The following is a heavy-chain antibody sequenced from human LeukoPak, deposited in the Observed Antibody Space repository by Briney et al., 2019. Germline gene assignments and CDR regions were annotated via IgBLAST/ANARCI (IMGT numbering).Heavy chain of an antibody. D-gene: IGHD6-19*01. CDR3: ARDRLATRWFDP. CDR2: IIPIFGTA. V-gene: IGHV1-69*13. J-gene: IGHJ5*02. CDR1: GGTFSSYA. Sequence: PVKVSCKASGGTFSSYAISWVRQAPGQGLEWMGGIIPIFGTANYAQKFQGRVTITADESTSTAYMELSSLRSEDTAVYYCARDRLATRWFDPWGQGTLVTVSS.